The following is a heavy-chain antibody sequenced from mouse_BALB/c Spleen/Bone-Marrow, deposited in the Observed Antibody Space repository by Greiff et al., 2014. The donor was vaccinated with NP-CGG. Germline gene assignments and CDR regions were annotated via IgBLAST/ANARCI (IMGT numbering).Heavy chain of an antibody. V-gene: IGHV5-6-5*01. CDR2: ISSGGST. J-gene: IGHJ3*01. D-gene: IGHD2-10*02. Sequence: VQLKESGGGLVKPGGSLKLSCAASGFTFSSYAMSWVRQTPEKRLEWVASISSGGSTYYPDRVKGRFTVSRDNARNILYLQMSSLRSEDTAMYYCAKRGAYGNFWFAYWGQGTLVTVSA. CDR1: GFTFSSYA. CDR3: AKRGAYGNFWFAY.